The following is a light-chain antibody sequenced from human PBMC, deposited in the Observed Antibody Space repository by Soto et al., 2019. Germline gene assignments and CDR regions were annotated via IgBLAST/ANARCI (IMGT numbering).Light chain of an antibody. Sequence: EIVMTQSPATLSVSPGERATLSCRASQSAGTNLAWYQQTPGQAPRLLIYGASTRATGIPARFSGSGSGTELTLTIRSMQSEDFAVYYWQQRSNWQITFGQGTRLE. V-gene: IGKV3D-15*01. CDR2: GAS. J-gene: IGKJ5*01. CDR1: QSAGTN. CDR3: QQRSNWQIT.